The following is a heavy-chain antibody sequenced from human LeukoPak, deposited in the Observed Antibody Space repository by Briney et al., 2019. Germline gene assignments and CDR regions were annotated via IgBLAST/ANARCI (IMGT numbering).Heavy chain of an antibody. V-gene: IGHV6-1*01. Sequence: SQTLSLTCAISGDSVSSNRVSWNWIRQSPSRGLEWLGRTYYRSKWFNEYAVSVRSRISINPDTTKNQFSLQLNSATPEDMAMYYCTRATGGMTDYWSQGTLVTVSS. CDR2: TYYRSKWFN. J-gene: IGHJ4*02. CDR3: TRATGGMTDY. D-gene: IGHD2-15*01. CDR1: GDSVSSNRVS.